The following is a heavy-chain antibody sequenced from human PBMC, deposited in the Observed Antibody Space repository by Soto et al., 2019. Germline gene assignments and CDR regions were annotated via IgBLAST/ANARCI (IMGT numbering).Heavy chain of an antibody. CDR1: RFTFSDYG. J-gene: IGHJ4*02. CDR3: AKDWVGGSNRYQLDY. CDR2: ISHGATRK. Sequence: PGGSLRLSCAGSRFTFSDYGMHWVRQAPGKGLEWVAGISHGATRKSYSDSVKGRFIISIDNYKKMLYLQLNSLRREDTAVYYFAKDWVGGSNRYQLDYWGRGPLVTVSS. D-gene: IGHD4-4*01. V-gene: IGHV3-30*18.